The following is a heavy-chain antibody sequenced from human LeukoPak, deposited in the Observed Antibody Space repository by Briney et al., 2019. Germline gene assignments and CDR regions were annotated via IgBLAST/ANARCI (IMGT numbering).Heavy chain of an antibody. CDR2: IYSGGST. V-gene: IGHV3-66*04. D-gene: IGHD6-13*01. CDR3: ARPGIAAAAPVAFDI. CDR1: GFTVSSNY. Sequence: PGGSLRLSCAASGFTVSSNYMSWVRQAPGKGLEWVSVIYSGGSTYYADPVKGRFTISRDNSKNTLYLQMNSLRAEDTAVYYCARPGIAAAAPVAFDIWGQGTMVTVSS. J-gene: IGHJ3*02.